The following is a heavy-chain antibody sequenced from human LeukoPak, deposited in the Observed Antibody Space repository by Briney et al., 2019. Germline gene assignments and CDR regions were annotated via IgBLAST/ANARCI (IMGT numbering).Heavy chain of an antibody. Sequence: GGSLRLSCAASGFTFSTYWMHWVRQAPGKGLVWVSRINTDGSSTNYADSVKGRFTISRDNAKNTLYLQMNSLRAEDTAVYYCASPKRGGAFDMWGQGTVVTVSS. CDR3: ASPKRGGAFDM. CDR2: INTDGSST. V-gene: IGHV3-74*01. D-gene: IGHD2-15*01. CDR1: GFTFSTYW. J-gene: IGHJ3*02.